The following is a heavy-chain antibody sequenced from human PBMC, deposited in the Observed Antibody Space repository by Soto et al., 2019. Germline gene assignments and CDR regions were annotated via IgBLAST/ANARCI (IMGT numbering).Heavy chain of an antibody. CDR2: IHYTGGT. D-gene: IGHD6-6*01. J-gene: IGHJ6*02. CDR1: GDSISRSRYC. Sequence: PSETLSLTCTDSGDSISRSRYCWGWIRQPPGKGLEWIASIHYTGGTYYNPSLRSRVTISVDTSKTQFSLTVSSVTAADTAVYYCARYLYSTSPDVWGQGTSVTVSS. CDR3: ARYLYSTSPDV. V-gene: IGHV4-39*01.